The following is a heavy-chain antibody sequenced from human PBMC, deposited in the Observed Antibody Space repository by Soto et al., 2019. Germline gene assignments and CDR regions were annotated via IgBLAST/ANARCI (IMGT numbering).Heavy chain of an antibody. Sequence: PSETLSLTCTVSGGSVNSGGYYWNWVRQPPGKGLEWIAYIYDGGSTKYNPSLQSRLTISADASKNQLSLRLTSVTAADTAVYYCAREYSSSSGRTLDIWGQGTLVTVSS. V-gene: IGHV4-61*08. CDR3: AREYSSSSGRTLDI. D-gene: IGHD6-6*01. CDR2: IYDGGST. CDR1: GGSVNSGGYY. J-gene: IGHJ3*02.